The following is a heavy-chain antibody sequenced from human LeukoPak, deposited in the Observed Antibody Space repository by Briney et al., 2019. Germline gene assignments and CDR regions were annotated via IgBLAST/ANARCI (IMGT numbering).Heavy chain of an antibody. D-gene: IGHD1-7*01. J-gene: IGHJ5*02. CDR1: GFTFSSYA. V-gene: IGHV3-30*04. Sequence: GGSLRLSCAASGFTFSSYAMHWVRQAPGKGLEWVAVISYDGSNKYYADSVKGRFTISRDNSKNTLYLQMNSLRAEDTAVYYCARDLGTYNWNYALRFDPWGQGTLVTVSS. CDR3: ARDLGTYNWNYALRFDP. CDR2: ISYDGSNK.